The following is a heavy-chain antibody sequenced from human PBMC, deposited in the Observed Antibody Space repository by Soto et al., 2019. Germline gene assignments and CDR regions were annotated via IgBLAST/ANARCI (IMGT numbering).Heavy chain of an antibody. V-gene: IGHV3-23*01. D-gene: IGHD1-26*01. CDR3: AKRATRQSSDTGTHDF. CDR2: ISRSGAST. J-gene: IGHJ4*02. Sequence: GGSLRLSCATSGFTFTNYAMSWVRQAPGKGLEGVSGISRSGASTYYADSVKGRFTISRDNSKNTLYLQMNSLRAEDTAVYYCAKRATRQSSDTGTHDFWGQGTLVTVSS. CDR1: GFTFTNYA.